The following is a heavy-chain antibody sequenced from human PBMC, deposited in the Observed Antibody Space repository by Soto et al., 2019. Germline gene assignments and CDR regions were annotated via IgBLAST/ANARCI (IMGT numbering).Heavy chain of an antibody. Sequence: GGSLRLSCAASGFTVSSNYMSWVRQAPGKGLEWVSVIYSGGSTYYADSVKGRFTISRDTSRNTLYLQMNSLRADDTAVYYCAKWSYLDYWGQGTRVTVSS. D-gene: IGHD3-3*01. CDR3: AKWSYLDY. J-gene: IGHJ4*02. CDR2: IYSGGST. V-gene: IGHV3-53*01. CDR1: GFTVSSNY.